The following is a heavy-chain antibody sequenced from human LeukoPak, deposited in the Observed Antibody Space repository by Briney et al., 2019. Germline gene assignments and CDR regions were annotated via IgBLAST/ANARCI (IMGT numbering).Heavy chain of an antibody. CDR1: GFTFSSYA. J-gene: IGHJ4*02. D-gene: IGHD6-19*01. Sequence: GGSLRLSCAASGFTFSSYAMSWVRQAPGKGLEWVAVISYDGSNKYYADSVKGRFTISRDNSKNTLYLQMNSLRAEDTAVYYCAKDLEHSGWYYFDYWGQGTLVTISS. CDR3: AKDLEHSGWYYFDY. CDR2: ISYDGSNK. V-gene: IGHV3-30*18.